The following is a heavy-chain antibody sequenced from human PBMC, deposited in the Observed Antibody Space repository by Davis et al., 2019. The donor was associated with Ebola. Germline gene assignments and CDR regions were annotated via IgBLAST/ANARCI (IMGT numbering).Heavy chain of an antibody. CDR3: AKDLEYVVPAAILYYYYGMDV. Sequence: GGSLRLSCAASGFTFSSYAMHWVRQAPGKGLEWVAVISYDGSNKYYADSVKGRFTISRDNSKNTLYLQMNSLRAEGTAVYYCAKDLEYVVPAAILYYYYGMDVWGQGTTVTVSS. D-gene: IGHD2-2*01. V-gene: IGHV3-30-3*01. CDR1: GFTFSSYA. CDR2: ISYDGSNK. J-gene: IGHJ6*02.